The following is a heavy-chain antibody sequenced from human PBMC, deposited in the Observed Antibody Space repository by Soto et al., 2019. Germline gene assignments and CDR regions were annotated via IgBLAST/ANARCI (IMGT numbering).Heavy chain of an antibody. CDR2: ISSSSSYI. V-gene: IGHV3-21*01. CDR1: GFTFSSYS. D-gene: IGHD2-2*01. Sequence: GGSLRLSCAASGFTFSSYSMNWVRQAPGKGLEWVSSISSSSSYIYYADSVKGRFTISRDNAKNSLYLQMNSLRAEDTAVYYCARDHNPAASFDYWGQGTLVTVSS. CDR3: ARDHNPAASFDY. J-gene: IGHJ4*02.